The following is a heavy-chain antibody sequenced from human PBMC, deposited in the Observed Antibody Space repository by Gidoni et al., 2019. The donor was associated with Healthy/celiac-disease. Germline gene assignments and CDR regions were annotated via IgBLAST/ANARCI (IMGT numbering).Heavy chain of an antibody. Sequence: QVQLVQSGAEVKKPGSSVKVSCKASGGTFSSYAISWVRQAPGQGLEWMGGIIPIFGTANYAQKFQGRVTITADESTSTAYMELSSLRSEDTAVYYCASQDIVVVVADEGAFDIWGQGTMVTVSS. J-gene: IGHJ3*02. CDR2: IIPIFGTA. D-gene: IGHD2-15*01. CDR3: ASQDIVVVVADEGAFDI. CDR1: GGTFSSYA. V-gene: IGHV1-69*01.